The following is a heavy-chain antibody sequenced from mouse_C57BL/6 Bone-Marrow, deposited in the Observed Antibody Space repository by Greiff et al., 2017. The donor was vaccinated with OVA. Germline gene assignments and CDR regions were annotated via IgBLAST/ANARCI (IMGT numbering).Heavy chain of an antibody. J-gene: IGHJ2*01. CDR3: ARMAYQTLFDY. D-gene: IGHD2-10*01. CDR1: GYTFTSYT. V-gene: IGHV1-4*01. Sequence: QVQLKESGAELARPGASVKMSCKASGYTFTSYTMHWVKQRPGQGLEWIGYINPSSGYTKYNQKFKDKATLTADKSSSTAYMQLSSLTSEDSAVYYCARMAYQTLFDYWGQGTTLTVSS. CDR2: INPSSGYT.